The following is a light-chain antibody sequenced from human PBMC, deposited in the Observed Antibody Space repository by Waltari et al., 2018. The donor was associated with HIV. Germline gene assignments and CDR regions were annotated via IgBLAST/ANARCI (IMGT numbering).Light chain of an antibody. CDR3: ASWDDRLSHWV. V-gene: IGLV1-47*01. CDR2: RKD. Sequence: QSVLTQPPSASKTPGQRVLMSCSGTDSNVGNNFVSWFQQVPGGAPKLVSYRKDRRPSGVPDRFSAAKSGSSASLAISGLQSDDEADYCGASWDDRLSHWVFGGGTKLTV. J-gene: IGLJ3*02. CDR1: DSNVGNNF.